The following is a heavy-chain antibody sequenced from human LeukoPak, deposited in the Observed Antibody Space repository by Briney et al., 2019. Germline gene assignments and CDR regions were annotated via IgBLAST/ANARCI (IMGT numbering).Heavy chain of an antibody. Sequence: GESLKISCKGSGYSFTSYWIGWVRQMPGKGLEWIGWINPNSGGSNYAQKFQGRVTMTSDTSINTAYMELSRLISDDTAVYYCAGDGYNSRRFFDYWGQGTLVTVSS. V-gene: IGHV1-2*02. CDR1: GYSFTSYW. CDR3: AGDGYNSRRFFDY. D-gene: IGHD5-24*01. CDR2: INPNSGGS. J-gene: IGHJ4*02.